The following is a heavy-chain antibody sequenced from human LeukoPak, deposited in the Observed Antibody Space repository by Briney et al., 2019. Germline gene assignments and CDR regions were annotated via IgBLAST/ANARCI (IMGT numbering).Heavy chain of an antibody. D-gene: IGHD3-22*01. CDR3: ARHHGRAPKYYYDSSGYWVDY. CDR2: DT. V-gene: IGHV5-51*01. Sequence: DTRYSPSFQGQVTISADKSISTAYLQWSSLKASDTAMYYCARHHGRAPKYYYDSSGYWVDYWGQGTLVTVSS. J-gene: IGHJ4*02.